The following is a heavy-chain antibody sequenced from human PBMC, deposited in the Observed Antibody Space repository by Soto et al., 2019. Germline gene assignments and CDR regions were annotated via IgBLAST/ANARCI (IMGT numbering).Heavy chain of an antibody. CDR2: LHSGGDT. CDR3: ARDGPYYYASRMDV. J-gene: IGHJ6*02. D-gene: IGHD3-10*01. CDR1: GIPVSSNY. V-gene: IGHV3-53*04. Sequence: EVPLVESGGGLVQPGGSLRLSCVASGIPVSSNYMTWVRQAPGKGLEWVSVLHSGGDTYYANSVKGRFTISRHDSTNTVFLQMNSLTAADTAVYYCARDGPYYYASRMDVWGQGTTVTVSS.